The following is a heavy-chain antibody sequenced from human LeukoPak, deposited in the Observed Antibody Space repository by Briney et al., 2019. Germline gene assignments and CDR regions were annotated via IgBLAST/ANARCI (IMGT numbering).Heavy chain of an antibody. Sequence: GGSLRLSCATSGFTFRNYAMSWVRQAPGKGLVRVSSIFPSGGEIHYADSVRGRFTISRDNSKSTLSLQMNSLRAEDTAIYYCATYRQVLLPFESWGQGTLVTVSS. V-gene: IGHV3-23*01. CDR1: GFTFRNYA. CDR3: ATYRQVLLPFES. CDR2: IFPSGGEI. J-gene: IGHJ4*02. D-gene: IGHD2-8*02.